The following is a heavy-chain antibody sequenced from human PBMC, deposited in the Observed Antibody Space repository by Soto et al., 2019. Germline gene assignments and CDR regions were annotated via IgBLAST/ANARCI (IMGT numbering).Heavy chain of an antibody. Sequence: SETLSLTCTVFGGSISPYYWSWIRQPPGKGLEWIGYVYYSGNTNYNPSLESQVTISVDTSRNRFSLNLTSATAADTAVYYCARKGAAASYAHYYMDVWGRGTAVTVSS. J-gene: IGHJ6*03. CDR2: VYYSGNT. V-gene: IGHV4-59*01. CDR3: ARKGAAASYAHYYMDV. D-gene: IGHD6-13*01. CDR1: GGSISPYY.